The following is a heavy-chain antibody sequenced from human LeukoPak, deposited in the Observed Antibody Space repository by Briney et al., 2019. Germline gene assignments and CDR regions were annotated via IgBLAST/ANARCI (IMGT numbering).Heavy chain of an antibody. Sequence: PSETLSLTCAVYGGSFSGYYWSWIRQPPGKGLEGIGEINHSGSTNYNPSLKSRVTISVDTSKNQFSLKLSSVTAADTAVYYCARWLIAAAGKGAFDIWGQGTMVTVSS. J-gene: IGHJ3*02. D-gene: IGHD6-13*01. V-gene: IGHV4-34*01. CDR2: INHSGST. CDR3: ARWLIAAAGKGAFDI. CDR1: GGSFSGYY.